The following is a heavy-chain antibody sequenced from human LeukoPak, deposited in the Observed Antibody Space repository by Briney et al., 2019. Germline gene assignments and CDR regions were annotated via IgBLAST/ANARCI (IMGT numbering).Heavy chain of an antibody. Sequence: GASVKVSCKASGYTFTSYGISWVRQAPGQGLEWMGWISAYNGNTNYAQKLQGRVTMTTDTSTSTAYMELRSLRSDDTAVYYCARLYCSSTSCYRDYYYMDVWGKGTTVTVSS. CDR1: GYTFTSYG. J-gene: IGHJ6*03. V-gene: IGHV1-18*01. CDR3: ARLYCSSTSCYRDYYYMDV. D-gene: IGHD2-2*01. CDR2: ISAYNGNT.